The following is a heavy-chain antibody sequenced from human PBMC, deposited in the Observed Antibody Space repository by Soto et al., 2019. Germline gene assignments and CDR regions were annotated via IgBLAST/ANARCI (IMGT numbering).Heavy chain of an antibody. V-gene: IGHV1-8*01. CDR1: RYTFISYD. CDR2: MNPKSANT. CDR3: AREKTSYGMDV. J-gene: IGHJ6*02. Sequence: VASVKVSCKASRYTFISYDINWVRQATGQGLEWMGWMNPKSANTGYAQNFQGRVTMTRNTSISTAYMELSSLRSEDTAVYYCAREKTSYGMDVWGQGTTVTVSS.